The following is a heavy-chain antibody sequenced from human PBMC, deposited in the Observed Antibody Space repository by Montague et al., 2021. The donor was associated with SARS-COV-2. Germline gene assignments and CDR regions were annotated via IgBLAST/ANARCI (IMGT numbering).Heavy chain of an antibody. CDR1: GASISLNSHS. D-gene: IGHD3-9*01. CDR3: TRLPTGFPNWFDT. CDR2: VPNPGNI. J-gene: IGHJ5*02. Sequence: SETLSLTCTVSGASISLNSHSWGWLRQPPRRALEWITTVPNPGNIFHDSSLESRVTRSRDTSQRQVSLRLNSMTTADTAVYYCTRLPTGFPNWFDTWGQGTLVTVSS. V-gene: IGHV4-39*01.